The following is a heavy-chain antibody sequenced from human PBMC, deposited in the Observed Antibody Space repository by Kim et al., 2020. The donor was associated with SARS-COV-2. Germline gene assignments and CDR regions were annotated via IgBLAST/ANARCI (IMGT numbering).Heavy chain of an antibody. D-gene: IGHD3-10*01. V-gene: IGHV4-59*01. CDR3: VRSGSYYNFPLYYFDY. Sequence: PYRKMRVTITVDTSKNQFSLKLSSVTAADTAVYYCVRSGSYYNFPLYYFDYWGQGTLVTVSS. J-gene: IGHJ4*02.